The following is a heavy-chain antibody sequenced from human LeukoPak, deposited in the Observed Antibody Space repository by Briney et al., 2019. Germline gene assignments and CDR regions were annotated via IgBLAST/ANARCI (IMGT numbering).Heavy chain of an antibody. CDR2: IWYDGTNR. CDR1: GFTFSSYD. CDR3: ARDQDRAFDI. V-gene: IGHV3-33*08. Sequence: GGSLRLSCAASGFTFSSYDISWVRQAPGKGLEWVAVIWYDGTNRYYADSVKGRFTISRDNSKNTLYLQMNSMRAEDTAVYYCARDQDRAFDIWGQGTMVTVSS. J-gene: IGHJ3*02.